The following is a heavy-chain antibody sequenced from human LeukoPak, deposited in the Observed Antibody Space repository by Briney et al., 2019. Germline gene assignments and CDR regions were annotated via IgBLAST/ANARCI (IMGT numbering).Heavy chain of an antibody. CDR3: SCYDDY. CDR2: ISGSGGST. Sequence: GGSLRLSCAASGFTFSNYAMSWVRQAPGKGLEWVSAISGSGGSTYYSDSVKGRFTISRDNSKNTLYLQMHSLRAEVTAVYYCSCYDDYWGQGTLVTVSS. J-gene: IGHJ4*02. CDR1: GFTFSNYA. V-gene: IGHV3-23*01. D-gene: IGHD2-2*01.